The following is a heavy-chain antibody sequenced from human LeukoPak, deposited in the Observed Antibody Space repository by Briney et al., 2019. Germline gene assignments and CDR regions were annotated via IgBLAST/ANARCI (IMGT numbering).Heavy chain of an antibody. V-gene: IGHV4-34*01. CDR1: GGSFSGYY. CDR2: INHSGST. D-gene: IGHD2-2*01. CDR3: AREGLRDSSTSSLVDP. J-gene: IGHJ5*02. Sequence: SETLSLTCAVYGGSFSGYYWSWIRQPPGKGREWIGEINHSGSTNYNPSLKSRVTISVDTSKNQFTLKLSSVTAADTAVYYCAREGLRDSSTSSLVDPWGQGTLVTVSS.